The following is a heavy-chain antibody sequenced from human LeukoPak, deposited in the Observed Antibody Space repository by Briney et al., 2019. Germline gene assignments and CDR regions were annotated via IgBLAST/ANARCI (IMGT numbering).Heavy chain of an antibody. CDR1: GYSIRRGYF. CDR3: ARSPYDSSGYYYPGRFDY. D-gene: IGHD3-22*01. J-gene: IGHJ4*02. CDR2: ASHSGST. V-gene: IGHV4-38-2*02. Sequence: SETLSLTCNVSGYSIRRGYFWGWIRQPPGQGLGWIGSASHSGSTYNNPSLRSRLTISVDTSKNQFSLKLSSVTAADTAVYYCARSPYDSSGYYYPGRFDYWGQGTLVTVSS.